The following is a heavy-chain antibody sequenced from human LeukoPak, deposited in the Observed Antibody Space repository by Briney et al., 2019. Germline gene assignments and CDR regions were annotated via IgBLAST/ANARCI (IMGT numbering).Heavy chain of an antibody. CDR1: GFTFDDYA. D-gene: IGHD1-26*01. CDR2: ISWNSGSI. CDR3: ARARTRYSGSYGGAFDI. Sequence: GGSLRLSCAASGFTFDDYAMHWVRQAPGKGLEWVSGISWNSGSIGYADSVKGRFTISRDNAKNSLYLQMNSLRAEDTAVYYCARARTRYSGSYGGAFDIWGQGTMVTVSS. J-gene: IGHJ3*02. V-gene: IGHV3-9*01.